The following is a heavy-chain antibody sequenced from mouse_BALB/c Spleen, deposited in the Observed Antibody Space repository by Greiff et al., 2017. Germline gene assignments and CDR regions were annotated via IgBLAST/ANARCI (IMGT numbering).Heavy chain of an antibody. CDR3: ARHRSSSYWYFDV. CDR2: ISSGGSYT. Sequence: EVKLVESGGGLVKPGGSLKLSCAASGFTFSSYAMSWVRQTPEKRLEWVATISSGGSYTYYPDSVKGRFTISRDNAKNTLYLQMSSLRSEDTAMYYCARHRSSSYWYFDVWGAGTTVTVSS. CDR1: GFTFSSYA. D-gene: IGHD1-1*01. J-gene: IGHJ1*01. V-gene: IGHV5-9-3*01.